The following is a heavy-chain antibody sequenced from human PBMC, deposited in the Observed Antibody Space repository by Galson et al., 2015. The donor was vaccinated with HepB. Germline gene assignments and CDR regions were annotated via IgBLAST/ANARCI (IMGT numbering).Heavy chain of an antibody. V-gene: IGHV3-30*03. J-gene: IGHJ1*01. CDR1: GFTFSSYG. CDR2: ISYDGSNK. CDR3: ATDYDTGGYFKW. D-gene: IGHD3-22*01. Sequence: SLRLSCAASGFTFSSYGMHWVRQAPGKGLEWVAVISYDGSNKYYADSVKGRFTISRDNSKNTLYLQMNSLRVEDTAVYYCATDYDTGGYFKWWGQGTLVTVSS.